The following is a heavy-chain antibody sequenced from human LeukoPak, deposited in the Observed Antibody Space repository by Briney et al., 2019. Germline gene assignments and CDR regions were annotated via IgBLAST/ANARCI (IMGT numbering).Heavy chain of an antibody. V-gene: IGHV3-23*01. D-gene: IGHD3-3*01. CDR3: AKDLEDDFWSGYRFDY. CDR2: ISGSGGST. CDR1: GFTFSSYA. Sequence: PGGSLRLSCAASGFTFSSYAMSWVRQAPGKGLEWVSAISGSGGSTYYADSVKGRFTISRDNSKNTLYLQMNSLRAEDTAVYYCAKDLEDDFWSGYRFDYWGQGTLVTVSS. J-gene: IGHJ4*02.